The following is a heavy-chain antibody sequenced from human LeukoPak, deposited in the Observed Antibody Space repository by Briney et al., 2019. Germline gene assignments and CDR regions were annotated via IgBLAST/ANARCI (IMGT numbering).Heavy chain of an antibody. V-gene: IGHV3-33*08. CDR2: IWYDGSNK. CDR3: ASGYTYANYYFDY. J-gene: IGHJ4*02. Sequence: PGESLRLSCAASGLTFSSYAMSWVRQAPGKGLEWVAVIWYDGSNKYYADSVKGRFTISRDNSKNTLYLQMNSLRAEDTAVYYCASGYTYANYYFDYWGQGTLVTVSS. D-gene: IGHD5-18*01. CDR1: GLTFSSYA.